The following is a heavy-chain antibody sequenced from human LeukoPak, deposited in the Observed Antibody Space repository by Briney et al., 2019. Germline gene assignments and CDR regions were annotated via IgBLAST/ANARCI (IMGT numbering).Heavy chain of an antibody. J-gene: IGHJ4*02. V-gene: IGHV3-43*01. D-gene: IGHD3-22*01. CDR2: VNWHGTT. Sequence: GGSLRLSCAASGFIFEDYTTHWVRQVPGKTLEWVSLVNWHGTTYYADSLKGRFTISRDNSKNSLYLQMDSLRTEDTAFYYCAKDLTYESSGSVIDNWGLGTLVTVSS. CDR3: AKDLTYESSGSVIDN. CDR1: GFIFEDYT.